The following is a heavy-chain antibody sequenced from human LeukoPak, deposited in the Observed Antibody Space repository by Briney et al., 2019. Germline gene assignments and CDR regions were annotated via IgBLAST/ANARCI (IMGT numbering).Heavy chain of an antibody. V-gene: IGHV3-33*01. D-gene: IGHD2-8*01. CDR1: GFTFSSHG. J-gene: IGHJ4*02. CDR2: IWYDGSNE. CDR3: ARGLGVLSDGYFDY. Sequence: GGSLRLSCAASGFTFSSHGMHWVRQAPGKGLEWVAGIWYDGSNEYYAESVKGRFTISRDNSKNTLYLQMNSLRAEDTAVYYCARGLGVLSDGYFDYWGQGTLVTVSS.